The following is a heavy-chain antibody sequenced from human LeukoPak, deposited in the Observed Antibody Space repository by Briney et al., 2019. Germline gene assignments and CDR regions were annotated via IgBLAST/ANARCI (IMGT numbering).Heavy chain of an antibody. CDR1: GFTFSSYG. CDR2: IRYDGSNK. V-gene: IGHV3-30*02. Sequence: GGSLRLSCAASGFTFSSYGMHWVRQAPGKGLEWVAFIRYDGSNKYYADSVKGRFTISRDNSKNTLYLQMNSLRAEDTAVYYCAKDRGAVRYMDVWGKGTTVTVSS. D-gene: IGHD4-17*01. J-gene: IGHJ6*03. CDR3: AKDRGAVRYMDV.